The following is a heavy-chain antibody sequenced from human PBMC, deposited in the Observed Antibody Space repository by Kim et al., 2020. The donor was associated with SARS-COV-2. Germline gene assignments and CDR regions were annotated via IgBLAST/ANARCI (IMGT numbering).Heavy chain of an antibody. CDR2: ISYDGSNK. Sequence: GGSLRLSCAASGFTFSSYGMHWVRQAPGKGLEWVAVISYDGSNKYYADSVKGRFTISRDNSKNTLYLQMNSLRAEDTAVYYCARDHVDTASVGFDYWGQGTLVTVSS. CDR3: ARDHVDTASVGFDY. J-gene: IGHJ4*02. V-gene: IGHV3-33*05. D-gene: IGHD5-18*01. CDR1: GFTFSSYG.